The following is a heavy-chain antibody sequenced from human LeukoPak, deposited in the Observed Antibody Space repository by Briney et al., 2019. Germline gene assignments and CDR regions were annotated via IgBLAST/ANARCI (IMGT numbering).Heavy chain of an antibody. J-gene: IGHJ4*02. CDR1: GYTFTGYC. Sequence: ASVKVSCKASGYTFTGYCMHWVRQAPGQGLEWMGWINPNSGGTNYAQKFQGRVTMTRDTSISTAYMELSRLRSDDTAVYYCAICRYDILTGANPIDYWGQGTLVTVSS. D-gene: IGHD3-9*01. CDR3: AICRYDILTGANPIDY. CDR2: INPNSGGT. V-gene: IGHV1-2*02.